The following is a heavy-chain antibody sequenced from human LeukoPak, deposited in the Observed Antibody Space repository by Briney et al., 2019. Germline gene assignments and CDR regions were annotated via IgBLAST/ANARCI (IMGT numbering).Heavy chain of an antibody. V-gene: IGHV3-11*06. Sequence: GGSLRLSCAASGFTFSDYYMSWIRQAPGKGLEWVSYISSSSSYTNYADSVKGRLTISRDNAKNSLYLQMNSLRAEDTAVYYCARGGSTMIVVVINDAFDIWGQGTMVTVSS. D-gene: IGHD3-22*01. CDR1: GFTFSDYY. CDR3: ARGGSTMIVVVINDAFDI. CDR2: ISSSSSYT. J-gene: IGHJ3*02.